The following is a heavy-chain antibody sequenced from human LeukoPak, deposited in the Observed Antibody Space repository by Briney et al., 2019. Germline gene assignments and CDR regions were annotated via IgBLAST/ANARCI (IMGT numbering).Heavy chain of an antibody. CDR2: IIPILGIA. CDR3: AREAAAGPFDY. D-gene: IGHD6-13*01. V-gene: IGHV1-69*04. Sequence: SVKVSCKASGGTFSSYAISWVRQAPGQGLEWMGRIIPILGIANYAQKFQGRVTITADKSTSTAYMELSGLRSEDTAVYYCAREAAAGPFDYWGQGTLVTVSS. CDR1: GGTFSSYA. J-gene: IGHJ4*02.